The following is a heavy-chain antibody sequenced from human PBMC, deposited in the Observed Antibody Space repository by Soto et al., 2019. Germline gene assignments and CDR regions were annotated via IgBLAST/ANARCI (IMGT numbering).Heavy chain of an antibody. J-gene: IGHJ4*02. CDR1: GYDFTTYG. Sequence: QVHLVQSGAEVKKPGASVKVSCKGSGYDFTTYGITWVRQAPGQGLEWMAWISAHSGNTDYAQKLQGRVTVTRDTSTSTAYMELRSLRSDDTAVYYFARGRYGDYWGQGALVTVSS. CDR3: ARGRYGDY. D-gene: IGHD1-1*01. CDR2: ISAHSGNT. V-gene: IGHV1-18*01.